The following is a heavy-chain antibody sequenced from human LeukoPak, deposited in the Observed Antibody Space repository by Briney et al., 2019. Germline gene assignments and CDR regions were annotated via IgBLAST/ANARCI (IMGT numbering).Heavy chain of an antibody. Sequence: SETLSLTCTVSGGSISGHYWNWIRQPPGKGLEWIGYIHYSGDTNYNRSLKSRAAISVDTSKNQFSLKLSSVTAADTAVYYCASLQSPDSSSNDWFDPWGQGTLVTVSS. D-gene: IGHD6-6*01. CDR2: IHYSGDT. CDR1: GGSISGHY. V-gene: IGHV4-59*11. CDR3: ASLQSPDSSSNDWFDP. J-gene: IGHJ5*02.